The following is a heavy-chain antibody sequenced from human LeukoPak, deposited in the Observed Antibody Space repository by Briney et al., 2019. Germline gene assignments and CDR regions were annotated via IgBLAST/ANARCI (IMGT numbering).Heavy chain of an antibody. CDR3: ARDSGDYRDPPSFDY. D-gene: IGHD4-17*01. CDR1: GYTFTIYG. V-gene: IGHV1-18*04. Sequence: ASVRVSHKASGYTFTIYGMSGVRQAPGQGREGMGWISAYSGNTNYTEKLQGRVTMTTDTSTSTAYMELRSLRSADTAVYYCARDSGDYRDPPSFDYWGQGTLVTVSS. J-gene: IGHJ4*02. CDR2: ISAYSGNT.